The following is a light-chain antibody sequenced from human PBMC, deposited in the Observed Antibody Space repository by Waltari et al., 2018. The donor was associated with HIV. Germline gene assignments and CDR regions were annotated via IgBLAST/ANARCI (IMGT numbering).Light chain of an antibody. CDR3: QLWDTTSDHPV. V-gene: IGLV3-21*02. Sequence: SYVLTQPPSVSVAPGQTARLTCGGDNIGSQSVHWYQRKPGQAPLLVVFDDGDRPSGIPERFSGSNSGNTANLTIGRVEGGDEADYYCQLWDTTSDHPVVGGGTKLTVL. CDR1: NIGSQS. J-gene: IGLJ3*02. CDR2: DDG.